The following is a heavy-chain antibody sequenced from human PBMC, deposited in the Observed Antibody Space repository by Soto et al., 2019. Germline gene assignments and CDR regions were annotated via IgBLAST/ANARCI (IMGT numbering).Heavy chain of an antibody. J-gene: IGHJ4*02. D-gene: IGHD3-10*01. V-gene: IGHV3-23*01. CDR3: AKGIWDFFDY. Sequence: EVQLLESGGGLVQPGGSPRLSCAASGFTFSSSAMSWVRQAPGKGLEWVSAIGASGGSTYYADSVKGRFTISRDNSENTLYLQMNSLRAEDTALYYCAKGIWDFFDYWGQGTLVTVSS. CDR1: GFTFSSSA. CDR2: IGASGGST.